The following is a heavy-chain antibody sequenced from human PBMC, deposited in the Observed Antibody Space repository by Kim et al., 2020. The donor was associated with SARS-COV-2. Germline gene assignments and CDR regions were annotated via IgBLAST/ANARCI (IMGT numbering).Heavy chain of an antibody. V-gene: IGHV3-72*01. CDR3: TRLVRDAATGDF. D-gene: IGHD2-15*01. CDR1: GFIFSDHY. Sequence: GGSLRLSCAVSGFIFSDHYMDWVRQAPGKGLEWVGRTRDKANSYTTEYAASVRGRFTISRDDSRKSLYLQMNSLKTEDTAVYYCTRLVRDAATGDFWGQGTLVTVSS. J-gene: IGHJ4*02. CDR2: TRDKANSYTT.